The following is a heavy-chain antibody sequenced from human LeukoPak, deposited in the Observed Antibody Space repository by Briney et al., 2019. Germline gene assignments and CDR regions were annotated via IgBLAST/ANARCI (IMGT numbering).Heavy chain of an antibody. CDR2: INHSGST. Sequence: SETLSLTCAVYGGSFSGYYWSWIRQPPGKGLEWIGEINHSGSTNYNPSLKSRVTISVDTSKNQFSLKLSSVTAADTAVYYCARDPSYYYDSSGSNDAFDIWGQGTMVTVSS. CDR1: GGSFSGYY. V-gene: IGHV4-34*01. CDR3: ARDPSYYYDSSGSNDAFDI. D-gene: IGHD3-22*01. J-gene: IGHJ3*02.